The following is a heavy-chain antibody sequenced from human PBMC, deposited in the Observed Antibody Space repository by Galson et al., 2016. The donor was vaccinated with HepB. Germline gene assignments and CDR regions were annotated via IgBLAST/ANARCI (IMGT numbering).Heavy chain of an antibody. J-gene: IGHJ6*02. V-gene: IGHV1-46*01. CDR2: INPSGGST. D-gene: IGHD3/OR15-3a*01. Sequence: SVKVSCKASGYTFGIYHIHWVRQAPGQGLEWMGVINPSGGSTDYTQTFQGRVTMTRDTSTSTVFMELSGLRSGDTAVYYCARDVDNVFCDNDCPVGMDVWGQGTTVLVSS. CDR1: GYTFGIYH. CDR3: ARDVDNVFCDNDCPVGMDV.